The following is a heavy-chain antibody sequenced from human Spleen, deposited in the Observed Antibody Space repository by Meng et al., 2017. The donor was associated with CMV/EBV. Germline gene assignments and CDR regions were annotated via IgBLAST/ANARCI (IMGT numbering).Heavy chain of an antibody. CDR2: ISDSGSSR. D-gene: IGHD5-12*01. CDR1: GFRFSDYY. J-gene: IGHJ4*02. V-gene: IGHV3-11*04. CDR3: ASGYSGYDYLFDY. Sequence: CAASGFRFSDYYMSWIRQAPGKGLEWLSYISDSGSSRYYADSVRGRFTISRDNAKNSLYLQLNSLRAEDTAVYYCASGYSGYDYLFDYWGQGTLVTVSS.